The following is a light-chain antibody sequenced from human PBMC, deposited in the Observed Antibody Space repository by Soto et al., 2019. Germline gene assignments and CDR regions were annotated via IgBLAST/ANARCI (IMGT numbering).Light chain of an antibody. V-gene: IGLV2-8*01. CDR2: EVT. CDR1: SNDVGAYNY. J-gene: IGLJ1*01. Sequence: DLNHLASGTGSDGQGVPISCTGTSNDVGAYNYVSWYQQHPGEAPTLIIYEVTKRPSGVSDRFSGSKSGNTASLTVSGLQVDDEADYFFRSDAGNDNYIFLTGTKVTVL. CDR3: RSDAGNDNYI.